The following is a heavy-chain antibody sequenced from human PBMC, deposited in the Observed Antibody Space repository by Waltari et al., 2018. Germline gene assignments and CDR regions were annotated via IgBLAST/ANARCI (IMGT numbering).Heavy chain of an antibody. CDR3: ARSDIVATKVALFYWFDP. V-gene: IGHV1-69*01. D-gene: IGHD5-12*01. Sequence: QVQLVQSGAEVKKPGSSVKVSCKASGGTFSSYAISWVRQAPGQGLEWKGGILPFGTANYAQKCQGRVTMTADESTSTAYMELSSLRSEDTAVYYCARSDIVATKVALFYWFDPWGQGTLVTVSS. CDR1: GGTFSSYA. CDR2: ILPFGTA. J-gene: IGHJ5*02.